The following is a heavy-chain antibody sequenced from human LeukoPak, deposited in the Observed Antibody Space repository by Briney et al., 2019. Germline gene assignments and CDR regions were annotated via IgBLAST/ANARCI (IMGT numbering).Heavy chain of an antibody. CDR3: ARGCVFDY. CDR1: GGSFSGYY. V-gene: IGHV4-34*01. CDR2: INHSGST. J-gene: IGHJ4*02. Sequence: SETLSLTCAVYGGSFSGYYWSWIRQPPGKGLEWIGEINHSGSTNYNPSLKSRVTMSVDTSKNLFSLKLSSVTAADTAVYYCARGCVFDYWGQGTLVTVSS.